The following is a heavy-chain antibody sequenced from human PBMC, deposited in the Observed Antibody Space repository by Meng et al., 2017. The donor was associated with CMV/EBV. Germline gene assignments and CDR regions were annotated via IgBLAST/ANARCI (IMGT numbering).Heavy chain of an antibody. CDR3: AKVGGGPGAMGWGVYYYGMDV. CDR1: GFTFSSYA. D-gene: IGHD2-2*01. CDR2: ISGSGGST. V-gene: IGHV3-23*01. J-gene: IGHJ6*02. Sequence: GESLKISCAASGFTFSSYAMSWVRQAPGKGLEWVSAISGSGGSTYYADSVKGRFTISRDNSKTTLYLQMNSLRAEDTDVYYCAKVGGGPGAMGWGVYYYGMDVWGQGTTVTVSS.